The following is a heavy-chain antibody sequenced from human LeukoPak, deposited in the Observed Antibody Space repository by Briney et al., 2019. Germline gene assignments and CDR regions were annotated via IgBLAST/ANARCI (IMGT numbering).Heavy chain of an antibody. V-gene: IGHV3-74*01. CDR1: GFTFSSYW. D-gene: IGHD6-19*01. CDR3: ARVIAMAGGDLDY. CDR2: INSEGSST. Sequence: PGGSLRLSCAVSGFTFSSYWMHWVRQAPGKGLVWVSRINSEGSSTSYADSVKGRFTISRDNAKNTLYLQMNSLRAEDTAVYYCARVIAMAGGDLDYWGQGTLVTVSS. J-gene: IGHJ4*02.